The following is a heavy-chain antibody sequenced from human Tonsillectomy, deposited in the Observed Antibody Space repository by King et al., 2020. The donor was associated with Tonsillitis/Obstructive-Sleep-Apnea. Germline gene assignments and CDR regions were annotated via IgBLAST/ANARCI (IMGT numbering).Heavy chain of an antibody. Sequence: GQLVQSGAEVKKPGETLKISCKGSGYSFTSYWIGWVRQMPGEGLEWMGIISPCDSDTRYIPSFQGQVTISADQTISTASLQCSSLKTSDTAMYYGGSQRSGGAVGGGFDYWGQGTLVTVSS. CDR1: GYSFTSYW. V-gene: IGHV5-51*01. CDR2: ISPCDSDT. D-gene: IGHD6-19*01. J-gene: IGHJ4*02. CDR3: GSQRSGGAVGGGFDY.